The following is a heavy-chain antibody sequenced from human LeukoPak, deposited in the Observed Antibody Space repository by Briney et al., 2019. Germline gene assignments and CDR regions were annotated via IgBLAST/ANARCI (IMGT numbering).Heavy chain of an antibody. D-gene: IGHD3-22*01. J-gene: IGHJ4*02. V-gene: IGHV3-21*01. CDR3: ARDYYKNFDY. CDR1: GFTFSSYT. CDR2: ISSSSSYI. Sequence: GGSLRLSCAASGFTFSSYTMNWVRQAPGKGLEWVSPISSSSSYIFYADSVKGRFTISRDNAKNSLYPQMNSLRAEDTAVYYCARDYYKNFDYWGQGTLVTVSS.